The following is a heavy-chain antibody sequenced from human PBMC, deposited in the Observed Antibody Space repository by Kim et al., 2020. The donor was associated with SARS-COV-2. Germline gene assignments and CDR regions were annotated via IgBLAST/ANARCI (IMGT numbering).Heavy chain of an antibody. CDR3: AHRRTVVGSSWLDP. Sequence: SGPTLVKPPQTLTLTCTFSGFSLTTSGVGVGWIRQSPGKALEWLAVIYWDDDKRYSPSLKSRVTITKDTSKNQVVLTMTNMDPVDTGTYYCAHRRTVVGSSWLDPWGQGTLVTVSS. CDR2: IYWDDDK. J-gene: IGHJ5*02. D-gene: IGHD2-15*01. CDR1: GFSLTTSGVG. V-gene: IGHV2-5*02.